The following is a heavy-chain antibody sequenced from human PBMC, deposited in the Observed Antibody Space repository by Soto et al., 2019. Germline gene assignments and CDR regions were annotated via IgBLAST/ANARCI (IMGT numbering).Heavy chain of an antibody. CDR3: ARDRIAAAGTSP. CDR2: ISSSSSYI. Sequence: GGSLRLSCAASGFTFSSYSMNWVRRAPGKGLEWVSSISSSSSYIYYADSVKGRFTISRDNAKNSLYLQMNSLRAEDTAVYYCARDRIAAAGTSPWGQGTLVTVSS. V-gene: IGHV3-21*01. J-gene: IGHJ5*02. CDR1: GFTFSSYS. D-gene: IGHD6-13*01.